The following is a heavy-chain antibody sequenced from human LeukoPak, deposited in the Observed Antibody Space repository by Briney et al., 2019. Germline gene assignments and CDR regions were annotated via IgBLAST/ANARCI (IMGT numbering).Heavy chain of an antibody. CDR2: INWNGGST. V-gene: IGHV3-20*04. Sequence: PGGSLRLSCAASGFTFSSYAMSWVRQAPGKGLEWVSGINWNGGSTGYADSVKDRFTISRDNAKNSLYLQMNSLRAEDTALYYCARDSRRWLQLYYMDVWGKGTTVTISS. J-gene: IGHJ6*03. CDR3: ARDSRRWLQLYYMDV. D-gene: IGHD5-24*01. CDR1: GFTFSSYA.